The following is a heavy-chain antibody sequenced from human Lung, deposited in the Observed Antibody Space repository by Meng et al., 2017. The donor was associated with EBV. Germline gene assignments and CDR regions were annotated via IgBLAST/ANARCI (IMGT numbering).Heavy chain of an antibody. J-gene: IGHJ5*02. CDR1: GRPVRSYG. Sequence: QGQLVQAGAGVKKPGSSVKVSCKASGRPVRSYGISWVRQAPGQGLEWMGGIIFIFGTTNYAPKFQGRVTITADESTTTAYMELSNLRSEDTAVYYCARDEAKTGSTGFSWFDPWGQGTLVTVSS. CDR3: ARDEAKTGSTGFSWFDP. V-gene: IGHV1-69*01. CDR2: IIFIFGTT. D-gene: IGHD1-1*01.